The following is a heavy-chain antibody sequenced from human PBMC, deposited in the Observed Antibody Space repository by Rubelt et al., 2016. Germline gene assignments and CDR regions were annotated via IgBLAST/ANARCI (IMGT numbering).Heavy chain of an antibody. CDR3: ARTGGLSSSYYYYYYMDV. D-gene: IGHD2-2*01. CDR2: IYYSGST. J-gene: IGHJ6*03. V-gene: IGHV4-39*01. Sequence: GWIRQPPGKGLEWIGSIYYSGSTYYNPSLKSRVTISVDTSKNQFSLKVTSVTAAYTAVYYCARTGGLSSSYYYYYYMDVWGKGTTVTVSS.